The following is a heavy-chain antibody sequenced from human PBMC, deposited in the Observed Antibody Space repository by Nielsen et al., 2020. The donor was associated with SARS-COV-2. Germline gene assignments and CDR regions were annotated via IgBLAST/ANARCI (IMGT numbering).Heavy chain of an antibody. D-gene: IGHD3-22*01. CDR2: VTRSGGGT. J-gene: IGHJ4*02. Sequence: GESLKISCAASGFTFSNYAMSWVRQAPGKGLEWVSAVTRSGGGTYSADSVKGRFTISRDNSKNTLYLQMNSLRAEDTAVYYCAKGDSGAYYVYFDYWGQGTLVTVSS. CDR1: GFTFSNYA. CDR3: AKGDSGAYYVYFDY. V-gene: IGHV3-23*01.